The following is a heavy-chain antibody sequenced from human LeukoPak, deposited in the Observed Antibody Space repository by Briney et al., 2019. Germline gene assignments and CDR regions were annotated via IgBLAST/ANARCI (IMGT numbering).Heavy chain of an antibody. Sequence: PSETLSLTGTVSGGSISSYYWSWIRQPPGKGLEWIGYIYYSGSTNYNPSLKSRVTISVDTSKNQFSLKLSSVTAADTAVYYCARAPLTGDFRDAFDIWGQGTMVTVSS. J-gene: IGHJ3*02. CDR3: ARAPLTGDFRDAFDI. V-gene: IGHV4-59*01. CDR2: IYYSGST. CDR1: GGSISSYY. D-gene: IGHD7-27*01.